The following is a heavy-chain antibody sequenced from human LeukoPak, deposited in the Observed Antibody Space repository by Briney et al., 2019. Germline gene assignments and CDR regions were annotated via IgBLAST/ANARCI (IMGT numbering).Heavy chain of an antibody. CDR3: ARGDYYDFWSGSYYFDY. D-gene: IGHD3-3*01. J-gene: IGHJ4*02. Sequence: GSSVKVSCKASGGTFSSYAISWVRQAPGQGLEWMGGIILIFGTANYAQKFQGRVTITTDESTSTAYMELSSLRSEDTAVYYCARGDYYDFWSGSYYFDYWGQGTLVTVSS. CDR2: IILIFGTA. V-gene: IGHV1-69*05. CDR1: GGTFSSYA.